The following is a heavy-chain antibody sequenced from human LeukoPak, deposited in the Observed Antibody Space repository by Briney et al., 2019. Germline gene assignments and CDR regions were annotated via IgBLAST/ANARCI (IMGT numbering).Heavy chain of an antibody. CDR2: ISGSGGST. Sequence: PGGSLRLSCAASGFTFSSYAMSWVRQAPGKGLEWVSAISGSGGSTYYADSVKGRFTISRDNSKNTLYLQMNSLRVEDTAVYYCAKDRWYQLLRDWFDPWGQGTLVTVSS. D-gene: IGHD2-2*01. J-gene: IGHJ5*02. CDR3: AKDRWYQLLRDWFDP. CDR1: GFTFSSYA. V-gene: IGHV3-23*01.